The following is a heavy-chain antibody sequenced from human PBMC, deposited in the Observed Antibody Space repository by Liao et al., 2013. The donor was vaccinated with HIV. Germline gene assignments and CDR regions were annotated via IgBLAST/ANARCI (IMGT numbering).Heavy chain of an antibody. J-gene: IGHJ3*01. CDR3: ARDRGGRAFDV. V-gene: IGHV4-30-2*01. Sequence: QLQLQESGSRLVKPSQTLSLTCAVSGGSISTSAYSWTWIRKPPAKGLEWIGYISHSGGTYYNPSLESRVSISVDRSKNSFSLKLTSVTAADTAVYYCARDRGGRAFDVWGRRDEWSPSLQ. CDR1: GGSISTSAYS. D-gene: IGHD3-16*01. CDR2: ISHSGGT.